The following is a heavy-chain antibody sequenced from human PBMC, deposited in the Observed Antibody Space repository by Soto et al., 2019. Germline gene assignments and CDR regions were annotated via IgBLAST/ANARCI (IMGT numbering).Heavy chain of an antibody. CDR2: ISYDGSNK. D-gene: IGHD5-12*01. Sequence: GGSLRLSCAASGFTFSSYGMHWVRQAPGKGLEWVAVISYDGSNKYYADSVKGRFTISRDNSKNTLYLQMNSLRAEDTAVYYCAKVATYFDYYYYMDVWGKGTTVTVSS. CDR3: AKVATYFDYYYYMDV. J-gene: IGHJ6*03. V-gene: IGHV3-30*18. CDR1: GFTFSSYG.